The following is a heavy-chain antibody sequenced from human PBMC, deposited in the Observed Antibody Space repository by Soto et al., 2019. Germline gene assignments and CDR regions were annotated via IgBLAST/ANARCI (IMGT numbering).Heavy chain of an antibody. CDR2: IIPIFGTA. Sequence: ASVKVSCKASGGTFSSYAISWVRQAPGQGLEWMGGIIPIFGTANYAQKFQGRVTVTADESTSTAYMELSSLRSEDTAVYYCANEGIAAQGALDYWGQGTLVTVSS. CDR1: GGTFSSYA. D-gene: IGHD6-6*01. CDR3: ANEGIAAQGALDY. V-gene: IGHV1-69*13. J-gene: IGHJ4*02.